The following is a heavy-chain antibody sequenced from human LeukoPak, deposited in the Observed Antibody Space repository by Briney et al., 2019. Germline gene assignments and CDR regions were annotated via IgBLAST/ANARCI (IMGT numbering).Heavy chain of an antibody. CDR2: MNPNSGNT. Sequence: ASVKVSCKASGYTFTSYDINWVRQATGQGLEWMGWMNPNSGNTGYAQKFQGRVTMTRNTSISTAYMELSSLRSEDTAVYYCARAVYYYDSSGYYNNTFDPWGQGTLVTVSS. V-gene: IGHV1-8*01. D-gene: IGHD3-22*01. J-gene: IGHJ5*02. CDR1: GYTFTSYD. CDR3: ARAVYYYDSSGYYNNTFDP.